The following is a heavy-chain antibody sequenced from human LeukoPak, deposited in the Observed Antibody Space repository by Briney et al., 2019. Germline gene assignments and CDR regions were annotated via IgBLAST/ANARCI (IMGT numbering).Heavy chain of an antibody. CDR3: ARHGYIQFWLY. CDR1: GASISRGTYY. J-gene: IGHJ4*02. CDR2: IDSSGTT. V-gene: IGHV4-39*01. Sequence: SETLSLTCTVSGASISRGTYYWGWIRQSPEKGLEWIGSIDSSGTTHYNSSLKSRVIISVDTSKSQVSLNLTSVTFADTAVCYCARHGYIQFWLYWGQGTQVIVSS. D-gene: IGHD5-18*01.